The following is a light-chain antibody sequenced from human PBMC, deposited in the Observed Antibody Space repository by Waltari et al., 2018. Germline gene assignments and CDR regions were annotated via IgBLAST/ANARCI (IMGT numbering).Light chain of an antibody. CDR2: VST. Sequence: QSVLTQPPSVSGAPGQRVTISCTGSGSNIGAGYDVHWYQQLPRAAPKLLIYVSTSRPLGVPARFVGSTSGTSASLAITGLQAEDEADYYCQSYDTSLSVVFGGGTKLTVL. CDR1: GSNIGAGYD. CDR3: QSYDTSLSVV. J-gene: IGLJ3*02. V-gene: IGLV1-40*01.